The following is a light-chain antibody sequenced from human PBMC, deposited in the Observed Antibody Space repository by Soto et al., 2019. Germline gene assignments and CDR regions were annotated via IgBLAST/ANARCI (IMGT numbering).Light chain of an antibody. Sequence: QSVLTQPPSAFGTPGQRVTISCSGSSSNIGSNYVYWYQQLPGTAPKLLIYSNNQRPSGVPDRFSGSKSGTSASLAISGLRSEDEADYYCAAWDDSLSGRVFGGGTKLTVL. V-gene: IGLV1-47*02. CDR2: SNN. CDR3: AAWDDSLSGRV. J-gene: IGLJ3*02. CDR1: SSNIGSNY.